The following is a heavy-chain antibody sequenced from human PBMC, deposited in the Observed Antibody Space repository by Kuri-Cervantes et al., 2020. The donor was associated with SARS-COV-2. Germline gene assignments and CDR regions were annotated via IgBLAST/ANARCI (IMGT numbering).Heavy chain of an antibody. V-gene: IGHV4-4*07. J-gene: IGHJ6*03. CDR1: GGSISIYY. Sequence: SCAVSGGSISIYYWSWIRQPAGKGLEWIGRIYTSGGTNYNPSLKSRVTMSVDTSKNNSSLKLSSVTSADTAVYCCARGRGGYDRVYYYYYMDVWGKGTTVTVSS. CDR2: IYTSGGT. CDR3: ARGRGGYDRVYYYYYMDV. D-gene: IGHD5-12*01.